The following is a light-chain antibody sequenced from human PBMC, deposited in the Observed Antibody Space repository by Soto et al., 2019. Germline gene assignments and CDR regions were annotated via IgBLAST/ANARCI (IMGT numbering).Light chain of an antibody. Sequence: QSVLTQSPSASXSLGASVKLTCTLSSGHNSYAIAWHQQQPEKGPRYLMKLNSDGSHSKGDGIPNRFSGSSSGTERHLTIASLQSEDEADYYCQTWGTAIHDVVFGGGTKLTVL. CDR3: QTWGTAIHDVV. CDR2: LNSDGSH. J-gene: IGLJ2*01. V-gene: IGLV4-69*01. CDR1: SGHNSYA.